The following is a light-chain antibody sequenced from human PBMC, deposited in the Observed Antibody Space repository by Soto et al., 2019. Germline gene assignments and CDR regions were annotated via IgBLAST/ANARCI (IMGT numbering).Light chain of an antibody. CDR3: QQYNNWPWT. CDR1: QSVSSN. Sequence: EIVMTQSPATLSVSPGERANLSCRASQSVSSNLAWYQQKPGQAPRLLIYGASTRATGIPARFSCSGSGTEFTLTISSLQSEDFAVYYCQQYNNWPWTFGQGNKVEIK. J-gene: IGKJ1*01. V-gene: IGKV3-15*01. CDR2: GAS.